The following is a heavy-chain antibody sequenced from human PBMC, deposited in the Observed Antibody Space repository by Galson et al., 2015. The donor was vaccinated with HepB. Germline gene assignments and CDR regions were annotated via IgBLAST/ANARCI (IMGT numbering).Heavy chain of an antibody. CDR3: ARAVYYDFWNGFGP. J-gene: IGHJ5*02. CDR2: INHSGST. CDR1: GGSLSNHY. D-gene: IGHD3-3*01. V-gene: IGHV4-34*01. Sequence: LSLTCAVYGGSLSNHYWSWIRQSPGKGLEWIGEINHSGSTNYNPSLKNRVTISVDPSKNRFSLKLSSVTAADTAVYYCARAVYYDFWNGFGPWGQGTLVTVSS.